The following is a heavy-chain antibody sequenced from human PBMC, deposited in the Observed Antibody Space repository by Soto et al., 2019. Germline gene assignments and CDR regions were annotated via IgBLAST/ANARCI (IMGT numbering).Heavy chain of an antibody. CDR2: ISGPATTI. D-gene: IGHD5-18*01. J-gene: IGHJ6*03. Sequence: GGSLRLSCAASGFTFSEKSMSWIRQAPGKGLEWVSYISGPATTIYYAESVKGRFTISRDNAKNSLYLQMNSLRPEDTAVYYCARDGRGYSYGPGFWFYMDVWGRGTTVTVSS. V-gene: IGHV3-11*01. CDR1: GFTFSEKS. CDR3: ARDGRGYSYGPGFWFYMDV.